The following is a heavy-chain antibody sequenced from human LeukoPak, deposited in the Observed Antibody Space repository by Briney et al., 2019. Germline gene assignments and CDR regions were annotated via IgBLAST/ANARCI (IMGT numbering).Heavy chain of an antibody. V-gene: IGHV3-48*01. Sequence: PGGSLRLSCAASGFTFSSYSMNWVRQAPGKGLEWFSYISSTSSAIYYADSVKGRFTISRDNAKNSLYLQMNSLGAEDTALYYCARDPLRRYDYWGQGTLLTVSS. CDR1: GFTFSSYS. CDR2: ISSTSSAI. CDR3: ARDPLRRYDY. J-gene: IGHJ4*02.